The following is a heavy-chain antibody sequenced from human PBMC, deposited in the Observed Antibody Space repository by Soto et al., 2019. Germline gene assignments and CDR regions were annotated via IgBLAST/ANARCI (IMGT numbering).Heavy chain of an antibody. V-gene: IGHV4-59*08. CDR1: GGSLSTYY. D-gene: IGHD6-13*01. CDR2: LYYSGTT. CDR3: AGGSSWDWFDP. Sequence: QVQLQESGPGLVKPSETLSLTCTVSGGSLSTYYWSWIRQSPGKGLEWMGYLYYSGTTYYNPSLKSRPTRSEDASKSQFSLKLTSVTTADTAVYYCAGGSSWDWFDPWGQGTQVIVSS. J-gene: IGHJ5*02.